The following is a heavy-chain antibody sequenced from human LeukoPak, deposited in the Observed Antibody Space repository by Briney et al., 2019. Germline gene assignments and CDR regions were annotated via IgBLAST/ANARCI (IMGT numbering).Heavy chain of an antibody. V-gene: IGHV3-30*04. D-gene: IGHD3-9*01. J-gene: IGHJ4*02. Sequence: PGGSLRLSCAASGFTFSSYAMHWVRQAPGKGLEWVAVISYDGGNKYYADSVKGRFTISRDNSKNTLYLQMNSLRAEDTAVYYCARDPLYFDWLLSVDPEYYFDYWGQGTLVTVSS. CDR2: ISYDGGNK. CDR1: GFTFSSYA. CDR3: ARDPLYFDWLLSVDPEYYFDY.